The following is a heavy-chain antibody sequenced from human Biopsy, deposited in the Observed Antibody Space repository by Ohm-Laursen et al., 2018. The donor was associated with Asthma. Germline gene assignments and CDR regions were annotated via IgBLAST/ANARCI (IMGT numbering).Heavy chain of an antibody. V-gene: IGHV1-3*01. J-gene: IGHJ3*02. D-gene: IGHD3-9*01. CDR1: GYTFINYA. Sequence: AASVKVSCKASGYTFINYAIHWVRQAPGQRLEWMGWINAGNGNTKYSQKFQGRVTISRDTSASTAYMDLSSLRSEDTTVYYCARTYYDFLTGQVNDAFAMWGQGTMVTVSS. CDR3: ARTYYDFLTGQVNDAFAM. CDR2: INAGNGNT.